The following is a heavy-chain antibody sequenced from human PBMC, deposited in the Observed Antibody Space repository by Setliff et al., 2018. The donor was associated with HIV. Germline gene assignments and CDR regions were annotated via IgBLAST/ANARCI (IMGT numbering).Heavy chain of an antibody. V-gene: IGHV3-72*01. CDR2: SRKKDNSYIT. J-gene: IGHJ4*02. D-gene: IGHD2-21*01. CDR1: GFTFSTSW. Sequence: PGGSLRLSCAASGFTFSTSWMGWVRQAPGKGLEWVGRSRKKDNSYITEYAASVKGRFTVSRDDSKNTLYLQMNSLKTEDTAVYYCTTTLGCGGDCYLNYWGQGALVTVSS. CDR3: TTTLGCGGDCYLNY.